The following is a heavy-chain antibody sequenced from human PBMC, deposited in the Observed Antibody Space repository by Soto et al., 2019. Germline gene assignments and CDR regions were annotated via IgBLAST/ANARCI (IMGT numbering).Heavy chain of an antibody. V-gene: IGHV3-23*01. Sequence: GGSLRLSCAASGFTFSSYAMSWVRQAPGKGLEWVSAISGSGGSTYYADSVKGRFTISRDNSKNTLYLQMNSLRAEDTAVYYCAKDLRGWIAAAGMYFDYWGQGTLVTVSS. D-gene: IGHD6-13*01. CDR2: ISGSGGST. CDR1: GFTFSSYA. CDR3: AKDLRGWIAAAGMYFDY. J-gene: IGHJ4*02.